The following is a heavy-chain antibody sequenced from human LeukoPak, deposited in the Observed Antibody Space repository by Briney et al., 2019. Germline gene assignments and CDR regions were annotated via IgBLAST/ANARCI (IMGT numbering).Heavy chain of an antibody. Sequence: GGSLRLSCAASGFTFSDYYMSWIRQAPGKGLEWVSYISSSGSTIYYADSVKGRFTISRDNAQNPMYLQMNSLRVEDTAVYYCTSWGDTTAEYFQRWGQGTLVTVSS. CDR3: TSWGDTTAEYFQR. CDR2: ISSSGSTI. J-gene: IGHJ1*01. D-gene: IGHD2-21*02. V-gene: IGHV3-11*04. CDR1: GFTFSDYY.